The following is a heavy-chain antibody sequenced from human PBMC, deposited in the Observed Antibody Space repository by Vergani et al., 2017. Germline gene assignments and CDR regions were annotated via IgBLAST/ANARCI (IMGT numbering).Heavy chain of an antibody. CDR1: GFTVSSNY. CDR3: AKNAVGASNWFYP. CDR2: IYSGGST. J-gene: IGHJ5*02. V-gene: IGHV3-66*02. Sequence: EVQLVESGGGLVQPGGSLRLSCAASGFTVSSNYMSWVRQAPGKGLEWVSVIYSGGSTYYADSVKGRFTISRDNSKNTLYLQMNSLRAEDTAVYYCAKNAVGASNWFYPWGQGTLVTVSS. D-gene: IGHD1-26*01.